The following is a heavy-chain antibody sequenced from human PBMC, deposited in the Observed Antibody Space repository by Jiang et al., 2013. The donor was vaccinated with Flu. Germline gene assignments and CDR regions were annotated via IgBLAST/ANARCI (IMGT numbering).Heavy chain of an antibody. CDR1: GFTFSSYG. V-gene: IGHV3-30*03. CDR3: ATLDGDYYYYYGMDV. CDR2: ISSDGRNK. Sequence: VQLLESGGGVVQPGRSLRLSCAASGFTFSSYGMHWVRQAPGKGLEWVAVISSDGRNKYYADSVKGRFTISRDNSKNTVYLQMNSLRAEDTAIYYCATLDGDYYYYYGMDVWGQGTTVTVSS. D-gene: IGHD4-17*01. J-gene: IGHJ6*02.